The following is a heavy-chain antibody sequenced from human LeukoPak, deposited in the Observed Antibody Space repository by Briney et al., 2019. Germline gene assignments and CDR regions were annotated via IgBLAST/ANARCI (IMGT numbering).Heavy chain of an antibody. J-gene: IGHJ6*02. Sequence: GGSLRLSCAASGFTFSSYAMHWVRQAPGKGLEWVAVISYDGSNKYYADSVKGRFTISRDNSKNTLYLQMNSLRAEDTAVYYCARDYIVVQHPYGMDVWGQGTTVTVSS. D-gene: IGHD2-15*01. CDR2: ISYDGSNK. CDR1: GFTFSSYA. V-gene: IGHV3-30*04. CDR3: ARDYIVVQHPYGMDV.